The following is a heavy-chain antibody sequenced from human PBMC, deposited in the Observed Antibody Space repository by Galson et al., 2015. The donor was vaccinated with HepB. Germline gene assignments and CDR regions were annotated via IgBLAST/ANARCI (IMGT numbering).Heavy chain of an antibody. D-gene: IGHD5-24*01. CDR3: ARDRDGYNYVDY. V-gene: IGHV3-11*05. CDR2: ISSSSSYT. J-gene: IGHJ4*02. CDR1: GFTFSDYY. Sequence: SLRLSCAASGFTFSDYYMSWIRQAPGKGLEWVSYISSSSSYTNYADSVKGRFTISRDNAKNSLYLQMNSLRAEDTAVYYCARDRDGYNYVDYWGQGTLVTVSS.